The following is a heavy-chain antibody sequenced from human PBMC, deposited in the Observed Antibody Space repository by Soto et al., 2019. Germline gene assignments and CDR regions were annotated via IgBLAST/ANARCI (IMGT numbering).Heavy chain of an antibody. CDR3: AHRSGQGPGSGSYYHTSYYYGMDV. V-gene: IGHV2-5*01. J-gene: IGHJ6*02. D-gene: IGHD3-10*01. Sequence: QITLKESGPTLVKPTQTLTLTCTFSGFSLSTSGVGVGWIRQPPGKALEWLALIYWNDDKRYSPSLKSRLTITTDTSKNQVVLTMTNMDPVDTATYYCAHRSGQGPGSGSYYHTSYYYGMDVWGQGTTVTVSS. CDR2: IYWNDDK. CDR1: GFSLSTSGVG.